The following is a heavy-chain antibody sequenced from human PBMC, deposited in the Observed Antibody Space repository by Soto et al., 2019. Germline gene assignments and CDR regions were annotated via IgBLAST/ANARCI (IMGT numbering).Heavy chain of an antibody. CDR1: GGSITGYY. V-gene: IGHV4-59*01. Sequence: QVQLQESGPGLVKPSETLSLTCAVSGGSITGYYWSWIRQPPGKGLEWIGFIYYIGTTNYNPSLKSRVTISVDTSMNQFSLELTSVTAADTAVYYCVRAGYHGSGPYDYWGQGTLVTVSS. CDR2: IYYIGTT. D-gene: IGHD3-10*01. J-gene: IGHJ4*02. CDR3: VRAGYHGSGPYDY.